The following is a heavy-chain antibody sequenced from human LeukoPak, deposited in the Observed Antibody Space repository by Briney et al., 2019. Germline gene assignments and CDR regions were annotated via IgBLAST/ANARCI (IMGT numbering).Heavy chain of an antibody. J-gene: IGHJ4*02. CDR1: GFTFSSYW. V-gene: IGHV3-48*01. CDR2: ISSTSTTI. CDR3: ARDSWGGGTQVDY. D-gene: IGHD3-16*01. Sequence: GGSLRLSCAASGFTFSSYWMSWVRQAPGKGLEWVSYISSTSTTIYYADSVKGRFTISRDNDKSSLYLQMTSLTGEDTGVYYCARDSWGGGTQVDYWGQGTRVTVYS.